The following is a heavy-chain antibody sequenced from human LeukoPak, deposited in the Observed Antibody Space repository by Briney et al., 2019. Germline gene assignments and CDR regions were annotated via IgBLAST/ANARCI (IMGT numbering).Heavy chain of an antibody. CDR1: GFTFSSYA. CDR2: ISYDGSSK. V-gene: IGHV3-30*04. J-gene: IGHJ3*02. CDR3: ARDREAYSNPMKDGASDT. D-gene: IGHD4-11*01. Sequence: PGGSLRLSCAASGFTFSSYAMYWVRQPPGRGLEWVAVISYDGSSKYSADSVKGRFTISRDNSKNTLYLQMNSLRPDDTAVYYCARDREAYSNPMKDGASDTWGQGTMVTVSS.